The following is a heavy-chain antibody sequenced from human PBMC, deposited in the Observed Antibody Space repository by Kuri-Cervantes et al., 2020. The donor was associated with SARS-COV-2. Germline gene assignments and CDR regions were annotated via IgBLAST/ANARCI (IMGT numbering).Heavy chain of an antibody. V-gene: IGHV4-39*07. CDR3: ARDLHGSGSSPGAPENWFDH. D-gene: IGHD3-10*01. CDR2: FYYSGST. CDR1: GGSINTDS. J-gene: IGHJ5*02. Sequence: SETLSLTCIVSGGSINTDSWAWIRQAPGKGLEWIGSFYYSGSTYYNPSLKSRVTISVDTSKNQFSLKLSSVTAADTAVFFCARDLHGSGSSPGAPENWFDHWGQGTLVTVSS.